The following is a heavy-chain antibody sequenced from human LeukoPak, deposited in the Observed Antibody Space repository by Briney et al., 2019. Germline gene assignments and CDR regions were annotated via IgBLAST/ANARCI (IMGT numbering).Heavy chain of an antibody. CDR3: ARGEDY. CDR2: ISYDGSNK. J-gene: IGHJ4*02. CDR1: GFTFSSYA. Sequence: AGGSLRLSCAASGFTFSSYAMHWVRQAPGKGLEWVAVISYDGSNKYYADSVKDRFTISRDNSKNTLYLQMNGLRAEDTAVYYCARGEDYWGQGTLVTVSS. V-gene: IGHV3-30*04.